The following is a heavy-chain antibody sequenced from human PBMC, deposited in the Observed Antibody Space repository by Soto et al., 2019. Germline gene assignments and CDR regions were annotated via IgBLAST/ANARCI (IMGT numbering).Heavy chain of an antibody. D-gene: IGHD2-2*02. CDR2: IYYSGST. Sequence: SETLSLTCTVSGGSISSGDYYWSWIRQPPGKGLEWIGYIYYSGSTYYNPSLKSRVTISVDTSKNQFSLKLSSVTAADTAVYYCARFPVPAAILDAFDIWGQGTMGTVS. J-gene: IGHJ3*02. CDR3: ARFPVPAAILDAFDI. CDR1: GGSISSGDYY. V-gene: IGHV4-30-4*01.